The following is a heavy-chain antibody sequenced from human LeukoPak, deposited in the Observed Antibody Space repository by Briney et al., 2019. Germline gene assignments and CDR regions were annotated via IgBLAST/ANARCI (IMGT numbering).Heavy chain of an antibody. CDR1: GFTFSSYE. Sequence: PGGSLRLSCAAYGFTFSSYEMNWVRQAPGKGLEWVSYISSSGSTIYYADSVKGRFTISRDNAKNSLYLQMNSLRAEDTAVYYCARDGPSEWLAFYYFDYWGQGTLVTVSS. V-gene: IGHV3-48*03. J-gene: IGHJ4*02. CDR3: ARDGPSEWLAFYYFDY. CDR2: ISSSGSTI. D-gene: IGHD6-19*01.